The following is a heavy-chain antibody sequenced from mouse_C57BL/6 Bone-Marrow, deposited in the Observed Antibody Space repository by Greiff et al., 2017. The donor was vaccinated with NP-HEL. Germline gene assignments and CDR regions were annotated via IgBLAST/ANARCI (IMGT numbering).Heavy chain of an antibody. CDR2: IDPENGDT. CDR3: TTNPFITTVVGPYYYAMDY. Sequence: VQLKESGAELVRPGASVKLSCTASGFNIKDDYMHWVKQRPEPGLEWLGWIDPENGDTEYASKFQGKATLPADPSSNTAYLQLSSLTSEDTAVYYCTTNPFITTVVGPYYYAMDYWGQGTSLTVSS. J-gene: IGHJ4*01. V-gene: IGHV14-4*01. D-gene: IGHD1-1*01. CDR1: GFNIKDDY.